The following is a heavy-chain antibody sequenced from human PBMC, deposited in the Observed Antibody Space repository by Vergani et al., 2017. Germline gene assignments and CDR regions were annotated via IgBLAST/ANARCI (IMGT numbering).Heavy chain of an antibody. CDR1: GFTVSSNY. J-gene: IGHJ4*02. CDR2: IYSGGST. D-gene: IGHD6-13*01. Sequence: EVQLVESGGGLVQPGGSLRLSCAASGFTVSSNYMSWVRQAPGKGLEWVSVIYSGGSTDYADSVKGRFTISRHNSKNTLYLQMNSLRADDTAVYYCARGISYSASDYWGQGTLVTVSS. V-gene: IGHV3-53*04. CDR3: ARGISYSASDY.